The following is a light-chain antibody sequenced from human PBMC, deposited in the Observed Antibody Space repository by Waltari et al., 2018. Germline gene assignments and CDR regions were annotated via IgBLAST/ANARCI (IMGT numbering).Light chain of an antibody. CDR1: SNDIGGYDY. J-gene: IGLJ2*01. V-gene: IGLV2-14*03. CDR3: SSYTTSRTLAV. Sequence: QSALTQPASVSGSPGQSITISCTGTSNDIGGYDYVFWYQQYPGRAPKPLIYDVRIRPSGVSDRFSGSKSANTASLTIYGLQAEDEADYYCSSYTTSRTLAVFGGGTKLTVL. CDR2: DVR.